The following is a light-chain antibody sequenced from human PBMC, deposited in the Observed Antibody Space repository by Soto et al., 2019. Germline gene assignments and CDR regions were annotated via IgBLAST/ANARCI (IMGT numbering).Light chain of an antibody. J-gene: IGKJ2*01. CDR2: GAS. V-gene: IGKV3-15*01. CDR3: QQYFNWPPYT. Sequence: IVMTQSPATLSLSPGERATLSCRASQSVSSNFAWYQQKPGQAPRLLIYGASTRATGITARFSGSGSGTEFTLTISSLQSEDFAVYYCQQYFNWPPYTFGQGTKLEI. CDR1: QSVSSN.